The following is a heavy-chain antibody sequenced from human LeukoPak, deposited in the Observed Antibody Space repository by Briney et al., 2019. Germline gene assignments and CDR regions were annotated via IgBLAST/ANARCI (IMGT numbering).Heavy chain of an antibody. CDR2: ISSSGRTI. J-gene: IGHJ4*02. CDR1: GLTFSSYE. D-gene: IGHD5-12*01. Sequence: GGSLRLSCAASGLTFSSYEMNWVRQAPGKGLEWVSYISSSGRTIYYAGSVKGRFTISRDNAKNSLYLQMNSLRAEDTAVYYCARDQWLRLFDFWGQGTLVTVSS. V-gene: IGHV3-48*03. CDR3: ARDQWLRLFDF.